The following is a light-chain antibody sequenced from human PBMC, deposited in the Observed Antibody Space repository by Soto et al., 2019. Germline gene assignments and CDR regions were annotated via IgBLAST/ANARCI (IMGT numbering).Light chain of an antibody. V-gene: IGKV1-5*01. J-gene: IGKJ4*01. Sequence: DIQMTQSPSTLSASVGDRVTITCRASQSISSWLAWYQQKPGKAPKLLIYDASSLESGVPSRFSGSGSGTEFTLTISSLQPDDFATYYCQKYDTAPLTFGGGTKAEIK. CDR2: DAS. CDR1: QSISSW. CDR3: QKYDTAPLT.